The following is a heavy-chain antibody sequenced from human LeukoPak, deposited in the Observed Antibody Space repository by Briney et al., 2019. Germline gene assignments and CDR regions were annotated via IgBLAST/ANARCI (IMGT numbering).Heavy chain of an antibody. V-gene: IGHV4-59*01. CDR3: ARHGIWFGDTNRWFDP. CDR2: IYYSGST. CDR1: GGSISSYY. D-gene: IGHD3-10*01. Sequence: SETLSLTCTVSGGSISSYYWSWIRQPPGKGLEWIGYIYYSGSTNYNPSLKSRVTISVDTSKNQFPLKLSSVTAADTAVYFCARHGIWFGDTNRWFDPWGQGTLVTVSS. J-gene: IGHJ5*02.